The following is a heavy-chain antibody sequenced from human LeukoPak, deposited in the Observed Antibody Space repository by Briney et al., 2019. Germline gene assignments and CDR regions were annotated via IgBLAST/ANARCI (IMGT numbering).Heavy chain of an antibody. V-gene: IGHV4-61*01. Sequence: PSETLSLTCTVSGGSVSSGSYYWSWIRQPPGKGLEWIGYIYYSGSTNYNPSLKSRVTISVDTSKNQFSLKLSSVTAADTAVYYCARDSGSYSSLDYWGQGTLVTVSS. CDR2: IYYSGST. CDR1: GGSVSSGSYY. J-gene: IGHJ4*02. D-gene: IGHD1-26*01. CDR3: ARDSGSYSSLDY.